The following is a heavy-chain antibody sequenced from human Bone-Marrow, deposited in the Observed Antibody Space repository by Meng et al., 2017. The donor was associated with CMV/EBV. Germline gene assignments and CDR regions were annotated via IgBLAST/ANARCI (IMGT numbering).Heavy chain of an antibody. CDR3: ARDLHDFWSGYYRPGFDY. Sequence: GESLKISCAASRFTFSSYWMSWVRQAPGKGLEWVANIKQDGSEKYYVDSVKGRFTISRDNANNSLYLQMNSLRAEDTAVYYCARDLHDFWSGYYRPGFDYWGQGTLVTVSS. J-gene: IGHJ4*02. V-gene: IGHV3-7*01. D-gene: IGHD3-3*01. CDR2: IKQDGSEK. CDR1: RFTFSSYW.